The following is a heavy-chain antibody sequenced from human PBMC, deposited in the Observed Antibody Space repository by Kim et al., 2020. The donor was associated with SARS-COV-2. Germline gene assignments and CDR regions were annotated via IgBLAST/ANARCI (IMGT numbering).Heavy chain of an antibody. J-gene: IGHJ4*02. Sequence: DTRYSPSRQGQVTLSVDKSTTTAYVQWSSLRASDTAIYYCARQGSSITLDYWGQGTLVTVSS. CDR3: ARQGSSITLDY. D-gene: IGHD2-2*01. V-gene: IGHV5-51*01. CDR2: DT.